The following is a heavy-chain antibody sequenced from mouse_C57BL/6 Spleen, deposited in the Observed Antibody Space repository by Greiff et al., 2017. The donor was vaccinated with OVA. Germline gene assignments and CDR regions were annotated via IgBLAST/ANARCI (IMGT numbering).Heavy chain of an antibody. CDR1: GYTFTSYW. Sequence: VQLQQSGAELVKPGASVKVSCKASGYTFTSYWMHWVKQRPGQGLEWIGRIHPSDSDTNYNQKFKGKATLTVDESSSTAYMQLSSLTSEDSAVYYCAMRRGYDGLAYWGQGTLVTVSA. D-gene: IGHD2-2*01. V-gene: IGHV1-74*01. J-gene: IGHJ3*01. CDR3: AMRRGYDGLAY. CDR2: IHPSDSDT.